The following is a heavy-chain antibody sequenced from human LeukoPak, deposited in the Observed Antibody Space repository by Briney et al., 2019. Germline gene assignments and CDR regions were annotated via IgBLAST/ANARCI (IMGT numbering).Heavy chain of an antibody. D-gene: IGHD3-3*01. Sequence: GGSLRLSCAASGFTFSNYGMHWVRQAPGKGLEWVAVISYDGSNKYYADSVKGRFTISRDNSKNTLYLQMNSLRAEDTAVYYCANSHWSGYYPFDYWGQGTLVTVSS. CDR2: ISYDGSNK. J-gene: IGHJ4*02. V-gene: IGHV3-30*18. CDR1: GFTFSNYG. CDR3: ANSHWSGYYPFDY.